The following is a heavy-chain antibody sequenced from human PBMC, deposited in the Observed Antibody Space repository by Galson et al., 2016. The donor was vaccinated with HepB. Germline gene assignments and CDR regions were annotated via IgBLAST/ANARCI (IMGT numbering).Heavy chain of an antibody. V-gene: IGHV5-51*01. CDR1: GYSFTNYW. CDR3: ERSNDTYYYDSRGYYKYAMDV. CDR2: IYPGDSDT. D-gene: IGHD3-22*01. J-gene: IGHJ6*02. Sequence: QSGAEVKKPGQSLKISCKGFGYSFTNYWIGWVRQMPGKGLEWMGIIYPGDSDTTYSPPFQGQVTISADKSISTAYLQWSSLKASDTAMYYCERSNDTYYYDSRGYYKYAMDVWGQGTTGTVS.